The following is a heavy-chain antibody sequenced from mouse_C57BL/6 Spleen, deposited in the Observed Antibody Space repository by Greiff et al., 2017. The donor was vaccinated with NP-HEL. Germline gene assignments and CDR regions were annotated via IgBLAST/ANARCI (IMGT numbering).Heavy chain of an antibody. Sequence: EVMLVESGGGLVKPGGSLKLSCAASGFTFSSYAMSWVRQTPENRLEWVATISDGGSYTYYPDNVKGRFTISRDNAKNNLYLQMSHLKSEDTAMYYCAREDYGKAMDYWGQGTSVTVSS. V-gene: IGHV5-4*01. CDR2: ISDGGSYT. D-gene: IGHD1-1*01. J-gene: IGHJ4*01. CDR1: GFTFSSYA. CDR3: AREDYGKAMDY.